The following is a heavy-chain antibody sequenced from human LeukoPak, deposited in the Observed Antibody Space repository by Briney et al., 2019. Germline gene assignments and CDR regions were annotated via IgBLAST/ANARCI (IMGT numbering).Heavy chain of an antibody. CDR1: GGSISSYY. CDR2: IYTSGST. Sequence: SETLSLTCTVSGGSISSYYWSWIRQPAGKGLEWIGRIYTSGSTNYNPSLKSRVTMSVDTSKNQFSLKLSSVTAADTAVYYCAARIVGATHTGIEDWFDPWGQGTLVTVSS. CDR3: AARIVGATHTGIEDWFDP. J-gene: IGHJ5*02. V-gene: IGHV4-4*07. D-gene: IGHD1-26*01.